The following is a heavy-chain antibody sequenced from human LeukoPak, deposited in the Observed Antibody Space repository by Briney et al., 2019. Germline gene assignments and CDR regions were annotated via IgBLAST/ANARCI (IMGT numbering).Heavy chain of an antibody. CDR2: ISSSSSYI. Sequence: GGSLRLSCAASGFTFSSYSMNWVRQAPGKGLEWVSSISSSSSYIYYADSVKGRFTISRDNAKNSLYLQMNSLRAEDTAVYYCARDGYCSSTSCYNVRYYYYYMDVWGKGTTVTVSS. CDR3: ARDGYCSSTSCYNVRYYYYYMDV. CDR1: GFTFSSYS. D-gene: IGHD2-2*02. J-gene: IGHJ6*03. V-gene: IGHV3-21*01.